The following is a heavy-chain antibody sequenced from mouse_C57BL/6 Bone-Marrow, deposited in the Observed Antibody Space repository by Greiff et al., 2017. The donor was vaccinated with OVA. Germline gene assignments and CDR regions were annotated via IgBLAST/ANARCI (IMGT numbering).Heavy chain of an antibody. CDR1: GYTFTSYG. J-gene: IGHJ2*01. CDR3: AIWHCDY. Sequence: VKLQQSGAELARPGASVKLSCKASGYTFTSYGISWVKQRTGQGLEWIGEIYPRSGNTYYNEKFKGKATLTADKYSSTAYIELRSRTSEDAAVYFCAIWHCDYWGQGTTLTVSS. D-gene: IGHD1-1*02. V-gene: IGHV1-81*01. CDR2: IYPRSGNT.